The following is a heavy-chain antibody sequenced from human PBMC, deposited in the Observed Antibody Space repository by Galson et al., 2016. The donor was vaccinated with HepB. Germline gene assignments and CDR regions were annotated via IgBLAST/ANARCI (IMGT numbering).Heavy chain of an antibody. CDR3: ARIPLEWLEDPFPRSYYYGMDA. CDR1: GFSLSDPRVG. J-gene: IGHJ6*04. Sequence: PALVKPTQTLTLTCTVSGFSLSDPRVGVSWVRQSPGGALEWLAHIFSNDETSYTASLKTRLTISRDTSKNQVVLTMSSVDPADSGPYYCARIPLEWLEDPFPRSYYYGMDAWGRGATVAVSA. CDR2: IFSNDET. V-gene: IGHV2-26*01. D-gene: IGHD3-3*01.